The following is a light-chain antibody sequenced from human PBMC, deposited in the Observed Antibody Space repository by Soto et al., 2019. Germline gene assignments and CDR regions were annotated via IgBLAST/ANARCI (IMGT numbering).Light chain of an antibody. Sequence: EIVLTQSPGTLSLSPGERATLSCTAIQSVASSCLAWYQRKPGQAPRLLIHTTSIRATDIPDRFSGSGSGTDFTLTISRLEPEDSAVYYCQQYGSSPPFTFGQGTKVDIK. V-gene: IGKV3-20*01. CDR1: QSVASSC. CDR2: TTS. CDR3: QQYGSSPPFT. J-gene: IGKJ1*01.